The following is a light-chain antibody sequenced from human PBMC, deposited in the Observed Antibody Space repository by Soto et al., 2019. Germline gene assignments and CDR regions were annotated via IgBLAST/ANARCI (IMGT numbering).Light chain of an antibody. V-gene: IGKV1-5*01. Sequence: DIQMTQSPSTLSASVGDRVTITCRASQNINIWLAWYQQKPGKAPKLLIYNAAYLESGVPSRFSGSGSGTEFTLTISSLQPDDFAIYYCQQYNGDSRGFGQGTKVEFK. J-gene: IGKJ1*01. CDR1: QNINIW. CDR2: NAA. CDR3: QQYNGDSRG.